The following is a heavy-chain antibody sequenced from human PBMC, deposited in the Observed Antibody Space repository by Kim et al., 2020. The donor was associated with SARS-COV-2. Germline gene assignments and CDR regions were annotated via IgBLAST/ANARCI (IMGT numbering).Heavy chain of an antibody. V-gene: IGHV3-30*18. CDR3: ANGGTMVRGVHKYYGMDV. Sequence: GRSLRLSCAASGFSFSTYGIHWVRQAPGKGLEWVAVISYDGRIKYYADSVKGRFTISRDNSKNTVDLQMNSLRVEDTAVYYCANGGTMVRGVHKYYGMDVWGQGTTVTVSS. D-gene: IGHD3-10*01. J-gene: IGHJ6*02. CDR1: GFSFSTYG. CDR2: ISYDGRIK.